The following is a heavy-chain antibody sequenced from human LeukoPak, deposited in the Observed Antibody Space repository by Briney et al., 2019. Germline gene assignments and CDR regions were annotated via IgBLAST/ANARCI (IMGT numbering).Heavy chain of an antibody. V-gene: IGHV4-39*01. J-gene: IGHJ4*02. CDR2: IFHTEGA. CDR1: GGSITGNNDY. Sequence: PSETLSLACTVSGGSITGNNDYWAWIRQPPGKGLEWLGSIFHTEGASYNPSLKSRVTISLDTSKNQFSLSLTSVIAADTAVYYCGKHERSCGLIVGGEYWGQGVLVTVSS. CDR3: GKHERSCGLIVGGEY. D-gene: IGHD3-16*01.